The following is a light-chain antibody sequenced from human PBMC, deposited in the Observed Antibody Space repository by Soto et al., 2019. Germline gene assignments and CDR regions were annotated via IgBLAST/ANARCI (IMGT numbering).Light chain of an antibody. J-gene: IGKJ5*01. CDR1: QGISSD. CDR3: QQLNIYPIT. V-gene: IGKV1-9*01. CDR2: TAS. Sequence: DIQLTQSPSFLSACVGDRVSITCRASQGISSDLAWYQQEPGKAPKLLIHTASALQTGVPSRFSGSRSGTEFTLTICSLQPEDFATYYCQQLNIYPITFGQGTRLEIK.